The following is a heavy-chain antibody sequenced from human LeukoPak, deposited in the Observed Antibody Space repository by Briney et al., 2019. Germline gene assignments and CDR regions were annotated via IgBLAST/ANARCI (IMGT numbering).Heavy chain of an antibody. CDR3: ARISARVSYYYYGMDV. CDR1: GGSISSSSYY. V-gene: IGHV4-39*07. J-gene: IGHJ6*02. D-gene: IGHD6-13*01. CDR2: IYYSGST. Sequence: PSETLSLTCTVSGGSISSSSYYWGWIRQPPGKGLEWIGSIYYSGSTYYNPSLKSRVTISVDTSKNQFSLKLSSVTAADTAVYYCARISARVSYYYYGMDVWGQGTTVTVSS.